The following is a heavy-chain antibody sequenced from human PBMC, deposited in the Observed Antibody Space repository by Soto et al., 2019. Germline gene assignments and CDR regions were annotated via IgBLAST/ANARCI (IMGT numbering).Heavy chain of an antibody. CDR3: ARTLSWRRGPFDS. D-gene: IGHD2-15*01. V-gene: IGHV3-48*02. Sequence: GGSLRLSCAASGFIFNTYSMNWVRQAPGKGLEWVSYISGSSQTIFYADSVRGRFTISRDNANNSTYLQMVSLRDEDTAVYYCARTLSWRRGPFDSWGQGTLVIASS. J-gene: IGHJ4*02. CDR1: GFIFNTYS. CDR2: ISGSSQTI.